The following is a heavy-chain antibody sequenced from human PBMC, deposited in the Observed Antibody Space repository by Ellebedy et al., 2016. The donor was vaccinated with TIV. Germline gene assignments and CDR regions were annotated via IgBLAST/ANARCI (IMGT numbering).Heavy chain of an antibody. CDR3: ARSGTYARSSLFDY. V-gene: IGHV4-34*01. CDR2: IDHRGTT. D-gene: IGHD1-26*01. Sequence: MPSETLSLTCAVYGGSFTSHYWHWIRQSPGKGLEWLGEIDHRGTTTYNPSLESRVIFSVDTSKNQFSLKLRSVTAADTAIYFCARSGTYARSSLFDYWGQGNLATVSS. J-gene: IGHJ4*02. CDR1: GGSFTSHY.